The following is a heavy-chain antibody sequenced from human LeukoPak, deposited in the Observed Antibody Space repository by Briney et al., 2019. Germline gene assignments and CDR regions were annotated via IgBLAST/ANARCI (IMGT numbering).Heavy chain of an antibody. J-gene: IGHJ5*02. CDR2: IYYSGST. D-gene: IGHD3-22*01. V-gene: IGHV4-59*01. Sequence: LSETLSLTCNVSGGSISSYYWSWIRQPPGKGLEWIGYIYYSGSTNYNPSLKSRVTISVDTSKNQFSLKLSSVTAADTAVYYCARDRTYYYDSSGYIHEGGWFDPWGQGTLVTVSS. CDR1: GGSISSYY. CDR3: ARDRTYYYDSSGYIHEGGWFDP.